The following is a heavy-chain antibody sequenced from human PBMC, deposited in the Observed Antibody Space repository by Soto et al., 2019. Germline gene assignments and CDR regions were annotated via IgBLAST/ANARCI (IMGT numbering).Heavy chain of an antibody. D-gene: IGHD3-3*01. CDR2: ISGSGGST. J-gene: IGHJ5*02. Sequence: GGSLRLSCAASGFTFSSYAMSWVRQAPGKGLEWVSAISGSGGSTYYADSVKGRFTISRDNSKNTLYLQMNSLRAEDTAVYYCAKDQGRGSYYDFWSGYYTYKWFDPWGQGTLVNVS. CDR3: AKDQGRGSYYDFWSGYYTYKWFDP. CDR1: GFTFSSYA. V-gene: IGHV3-23*01.